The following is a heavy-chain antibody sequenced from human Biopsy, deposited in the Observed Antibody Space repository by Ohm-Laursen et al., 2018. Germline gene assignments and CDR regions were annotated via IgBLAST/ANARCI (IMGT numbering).Heavy chain of an antibody. V-gene: IGHV4-59*01. J-gene: IGHJ2*01. CDR2: VYYTGST. CDR1: GDSISSYY. D-gene: IGHD3-22*01. Sequence: GTLSLTCPVSGDSISSYYWRWIRQPPGKGLEWIGYVYYTGSTDYNPSLQSRVTISVDTSKNHFSLRLRSVTPADTAIYYCARDRGYYSDRTVPGYFDLWGRGTLVTVSS. CDR3: ARDRGYYSDRTVPGYFDL.